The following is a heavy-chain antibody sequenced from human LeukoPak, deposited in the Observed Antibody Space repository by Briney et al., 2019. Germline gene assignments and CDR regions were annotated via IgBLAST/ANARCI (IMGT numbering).Heavy chain of an antibody. D-gene: IGHD3-10*01. CDR1: GFTVSTKY. CDR2: LYSGSGT. CDR3: ARVGDHFHWYLVL. V-gene: IGHV3-53*01. J-gene: IGHJ2*01. Sequence: GGSLRLSCAASGFTVSTKYMNWVRQAPGKGLEWVSILYSGSGTYYADSVKGRFTISRDSSKNILSLQMNNLRAEDTAVYYCARVGDHFHWYLVLWGRGTLVTVSS.